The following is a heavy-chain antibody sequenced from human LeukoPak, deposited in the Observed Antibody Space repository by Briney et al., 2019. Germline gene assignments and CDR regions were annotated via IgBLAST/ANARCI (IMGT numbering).Heavy chain of an antibody. J-gene: IGHJ4*02. CDR3: ARDHRYAFDN. D-gene: IGHD5-12*01. CDR2: VGIDSGNT. V-gene: IGHV3-48*04. Sequence: GGSLRLSCAASGFAFSDYSMNWVRQAPGKGLEWISYVGIDSGNTKYADSVKGRFTISGDSAKSSVFLQVNSLRVEDTAVYYCARDHRYAFDNWGQGTLVTVSS. CDR1: GFAFSDYS.